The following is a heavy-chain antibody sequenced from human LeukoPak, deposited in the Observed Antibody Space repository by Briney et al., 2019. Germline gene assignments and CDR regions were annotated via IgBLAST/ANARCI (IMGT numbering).Heavy chain of an antibody. CDR3: ARGGYNWNGVDY. CDR1: GFTFSDYY. CDR2: ISSSGNTI. V-gene: IGHV3-11*01. J-gene: IGHJ4*02. Sequence: GGSLRLSSAASGFTFSDYYMSWVRWAPGKGLEWVSYISSSGNTIYYAVSVKGRFTISRDNAKNSLYLQMNSLRAEDTAVYFCARGGYNWNGVDYWGQGTLVTVSS. D-gene: IGHD1-1*01.